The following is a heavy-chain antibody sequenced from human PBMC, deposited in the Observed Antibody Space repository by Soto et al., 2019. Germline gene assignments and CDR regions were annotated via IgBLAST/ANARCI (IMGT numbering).Heavy chain of an antibody. Sequence: EVHLVESGGGSVQPGGSLKLSGAGCGFAFSSYWIHWVRQAPGKGLVWVSRINGDGSTTSYADSVRGRFTISRENAKDTLSLQMNSLRAEDTALYYCARVGQGRYYCDYWGQGTLVTVSS. J-gene: IGHJ4*02. V-gene: IGHV3-74*01. CDR1: GFAFSSYW. CDR3: ARVGQGRYYCDY. CDR2: INGDGSTT.